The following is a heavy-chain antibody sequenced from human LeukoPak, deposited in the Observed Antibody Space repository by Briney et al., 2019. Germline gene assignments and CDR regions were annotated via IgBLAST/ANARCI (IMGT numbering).Heavy chain of an antibody. J-gene: IGHJ4*02. CDR2: INHSGST. CDR3: ARGALSSSSFDY. V-gene: IGHV4-34*01. CDR1: GGSFSGYY. Sequence: SETLSLTCAVYGGSFSGYYWSWICQPPGKGLEWIGEINHSGSTNYNPSLKSRVTISVDTSKNQFSLKLSSVTAADTAVYYCARGALSSSSFDYWGQGTLVTVSS. D-gene: IGHD6-6*01.